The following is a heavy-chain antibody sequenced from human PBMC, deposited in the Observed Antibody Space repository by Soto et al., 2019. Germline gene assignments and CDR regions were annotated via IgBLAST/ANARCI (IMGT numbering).Heavy chain of an antibody. CDR3: ARLPRITIFGVVIEYEGVPNFDY. CDR2: IYYSGST. D-gene: IGHD3-3*01. V-gene: IGHV4-39*01. CDR1: GGSISSSSYY. Sequence: SETLSLTCTVSGGSISSSSYYWGWIRQPPGKGLEWIGSIYYSGSTYYNPSLKSRVTISVDTPKNQFSLKLSSVTAADTAVYYCARLPRITIFGVVIEYEGVPNFDYWGQGTLVTVSS. J-gene: IGHJ4*02.